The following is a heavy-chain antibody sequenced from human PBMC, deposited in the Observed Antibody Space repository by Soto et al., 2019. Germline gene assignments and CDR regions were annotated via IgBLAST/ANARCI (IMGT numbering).Heavy chain of an antibody. CDR2: IYYSGST. V-gene: IGHV4-59*12. CDR3: AREVVVAATNNWFDP. CDR1: GGSISSYY. Sequence: SETLSLTCTVSGGSISSYYWSWIRQPPGKGLEWIGYIYYSGSTNYNPSLKSRVTISRDNAKNSLYLQMNSLRAEDTALYYCAREVVVAATNNWFDPWGQGTLVTVSS. J-gene: IGHJ5*02. D-gene: IGHD2-15*01.